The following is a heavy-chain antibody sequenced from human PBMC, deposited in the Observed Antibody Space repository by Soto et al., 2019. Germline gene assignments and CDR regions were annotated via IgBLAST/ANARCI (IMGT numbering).Heavy chain of an antibody. V-gene: IGHV3-30-3*01. J-gene: IGHJ4*02. CDR1: GFTFSSYA. CDR2: ISYDGSNK. CDR3: ARASSVGRVNRRAAPDY. Sequence: QVQLVETGGGVVQPGRSLRLSCAASGFTFSSYAMHWVRQAPGKGLEWVAVISYDGSNKYYADSVKGRFTISRDNSKNTLYLQMNSLRAEDTAVYYCARASSVGRVNRRAAPDYWGQGTLVTVSS. D-gene: IGHD6-6*01.